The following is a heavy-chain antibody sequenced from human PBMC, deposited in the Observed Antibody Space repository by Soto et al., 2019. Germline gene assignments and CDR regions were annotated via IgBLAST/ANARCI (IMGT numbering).Heavy chain of an antibody. CDR1: GYSFTSYW. J-gene: IGHJ4*02. D-gene: IGHD6-6*01. CDR3: ASRHEYTTGLS. Sequence: PGESLKISCKGSGYSFTSYWIGWVRQMPGKGLEWMGIIYPGDSDTRYSPSFQGQVTSADDKSISTAYLQWSSLKASDTAMYDCASRHEYTTGLSWGQGTLVTVSS. CDR2: IYPGDSDT. V-gene: IGHV5-51*01.